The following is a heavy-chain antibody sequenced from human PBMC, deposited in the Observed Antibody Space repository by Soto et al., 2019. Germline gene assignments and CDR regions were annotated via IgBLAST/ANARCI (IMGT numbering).Heavy chain of an antibody. V-gene: IGHV1-18*01. CDR3: ASSPAYISGWYLPYGMDV. CDR1: GYTFTSYG. J-gene: IGHJ6*02. Sequence: ASVKVSCKASGYTFTSYGISWVRQAPGQGLEWMGWISAYNGNTNYAQKLQGRVTMTTDTSTSTAYMELRSLRSDDTAVYYCASSPAYISGWYLPYGMDVWGQGTMVTVFS. D-gene: IGHD6-19*01. CDR2: ISAYNGNT.